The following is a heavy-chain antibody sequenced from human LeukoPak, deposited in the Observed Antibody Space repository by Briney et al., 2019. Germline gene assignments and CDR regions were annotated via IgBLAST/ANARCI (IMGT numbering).Heavy chain of an antibody. J-gene: IGHJ5*02. CDR3: ARYMRINWFDP. CDR1: GFTVSSNY. Sequence: GGSLRLSCAASGFTVSSNYMSWVRQAPGMGLEWVSVIYSGGSTYYADSVKGRFTTSRDNSKNTLYLQMNSLRAEDTAVYYCARYMRINWFDPWGQGTLVTVSS. CDR2: IYSGGST. V-gene: IGHV3-53*01.